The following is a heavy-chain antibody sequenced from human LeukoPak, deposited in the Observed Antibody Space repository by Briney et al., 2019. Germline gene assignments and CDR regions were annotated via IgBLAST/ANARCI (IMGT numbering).Heavy chain of an antibody. D-gene: IGHD3-10*01. Sequence: GASVKVSCKASGYTFTSYAMHWVRQAPGQRLEWMGWINAGNGNTKYSQKFQGRVTITRDTSASTAYMELRSLRSDDTAVYYCATLWFGERPLPWGQGTLVTVSS. V-gene: IGHV1-3*01. CDR3: ATLWFGERPLP. J-gene: IGHJ5*02. CDR2: INAGNGNT. CDR1: GYTFTSYA.